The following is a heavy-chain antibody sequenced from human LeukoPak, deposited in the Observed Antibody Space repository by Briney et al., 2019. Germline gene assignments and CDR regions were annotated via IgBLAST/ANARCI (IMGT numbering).Heavy chain of an antibody. Sequence: ASVKVSCKASGYTFTSYGISWVRQAPGQGLEWMGWISAYSGDTNYAQKFQGSVTMTRDTSISTVYMELSRLRSDDTAVYYCARASGSYWWFDSWGQGTLVTVSS. CDR2: ISAYSGDT. CDR1: GYTFTSYG. D-gene: IGHD1-26*01. J-gene: IGHJ5*01. V-gene: IGHV1-18*01. CDR3: ARASGSYWWFDS.